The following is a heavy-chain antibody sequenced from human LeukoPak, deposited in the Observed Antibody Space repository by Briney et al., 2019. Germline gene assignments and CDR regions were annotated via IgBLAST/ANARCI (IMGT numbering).Heavy chain of an antibody. V-gene: IGHV3-23*01. Sequence: ETLSLTCTVSGGSISSSSYYWGWVRQAPGKGLEWVSAISGSGGSTYYADSVKGRFTISRDNSKNTLYLQMNSLRAEDTAVYYCAKSTPISSSWYGSDYWGQGTLVTISS. CDR1: GGSISSSSYY. CDR3: AKSTPISSSWYGSDY. CDR2: ISGSGGST. J-gene: IGHJ4*02. D-gene: IGHD6-13*01.